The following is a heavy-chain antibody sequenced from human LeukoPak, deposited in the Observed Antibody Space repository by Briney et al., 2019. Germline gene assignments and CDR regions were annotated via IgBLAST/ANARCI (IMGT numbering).Heavy chain of an antibody. D-gene: IGHD3-10*01. J-gene: IGHJ6*02. CDR2: IRQDGGET. CDR3: ARLRFYMVRGVPVDV. V-gene: IGHV3-7*03. Sequence: TGGSLRLSCEASGLTFSRDWMGWVRQAPGKGLEWVANIRQDGGETYYGDSVKGRFIISRDNAKNSLFLQMNRLRAEDTAVYYCARLRFYMVRGVPVDVWGQGTTVTVSS. CDR1: GLTFSRDW.